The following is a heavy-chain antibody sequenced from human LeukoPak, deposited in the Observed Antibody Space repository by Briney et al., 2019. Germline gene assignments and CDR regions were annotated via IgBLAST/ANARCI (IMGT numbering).Heavy chain of an antibody. CDR1: GGSISSYY. D-gene: IGHD3-9*01. J-gene: IGHJ4*02. Sequence: SETLSLTCTVSGGSISSYYWSWIRQPPGKGLEWIGYIYYSGSTNYNPSLKSRVTISVDTSKNQFSLKLSSVTAADTAVYYCARRGTYYDILTGSRMWYYFDYWGQGTLVTVSS. CDR3: ARRGTYYDILTGSRMWYYFDY. CDR2: IYYSGST. V-gene: IGHV4-59*08.